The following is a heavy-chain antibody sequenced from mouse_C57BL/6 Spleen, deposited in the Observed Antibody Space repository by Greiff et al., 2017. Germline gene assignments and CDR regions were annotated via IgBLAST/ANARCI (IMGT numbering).Heavy chain of an antibody. D-gene: IGHD2-2*01. CDR3: TLMVTTGFAY. V-gene: IGHV14-4*01. CDR1: GFNIKDDY. Sequence: EVKLVESGAELVRPGASVKLSCTASGFNIKDDYMHWVKQRPEQGLEWIGWIDPENGDTEYASKFQGKATITADTSSNTAYLQLSSLTSEDTAVYYCTLMVTTGFAYWGQGTLVTVSA. J-gene: IGHJ3*01. CDR2: IDPENGDT.